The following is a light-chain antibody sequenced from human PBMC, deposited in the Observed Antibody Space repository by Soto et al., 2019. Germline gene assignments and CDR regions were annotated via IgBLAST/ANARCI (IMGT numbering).Light chain of an antibody. Sequence: PGERATLSCRASQRVSSSYLGWYQQKRGQAPRLLIYGASSRATGIPDRFSGSGSGTDFTLTISRLEPEDFAVYYCQQYGSSPLTFGGGTKVEIK. V-gene: IGKV3-20*01. J-gene: IGKJ4*01. CDR1: QRVSSSY. CDR3: QQYGSSPLT. CDR2: GAS.